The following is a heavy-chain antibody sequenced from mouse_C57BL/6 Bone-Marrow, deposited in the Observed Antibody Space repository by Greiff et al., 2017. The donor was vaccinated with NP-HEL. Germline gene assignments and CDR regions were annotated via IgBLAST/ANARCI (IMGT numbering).Heavy chain of an antibody. J-gene: IGHJ3*01. V-gene: IGHV5-4*01. Sequence: VQLKESGGGLVKPGGSLKLSCAASGFTFSSYAMSWVRQTPEQRLEWVATISDGGSYTYYPDNVKGRFTISRDNAKNNLYLQMSHLKSEDTAMYYCARDGGSSYGFAYWGQGTLVTVSA. CDR2: ISDGGSYT. CDR1: GFTFSSYA. D-gene: IGHD1-1*01. CDR3: ARDGGSSYGFAY.